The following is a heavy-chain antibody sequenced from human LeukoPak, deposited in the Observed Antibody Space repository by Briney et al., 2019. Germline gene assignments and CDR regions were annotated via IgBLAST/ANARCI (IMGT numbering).Heavy chain of an antibody. D-gene: IGHD2-2*01. CDR3: ATDPCSSTSCPYYYGMDV. Sequence: GASVKVSCKVSGYTLTELSMHWVRQAPGKGLKWMGGFDPEDGETIYAQKFQGRVTMTEDTSTDTAYMELSSLRSEDTAVYYCATDPCSSTSCPYYYGMDVWGQGTTVTVSS. CDR2: FDPEDGET. J-gene: IGHJ6*02. V-gene: IGHV1-24*01. CDR1: GYTLTELS.